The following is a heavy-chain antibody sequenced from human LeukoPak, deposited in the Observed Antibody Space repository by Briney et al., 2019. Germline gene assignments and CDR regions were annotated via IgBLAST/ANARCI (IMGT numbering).Heavy chain of an antibody. CDR3: ARFRSPGAFDL. V-gene: IGHV3-53*01. D-gene: IGHD1-14*01. Sequence: GGSLRLSCAASGFTVSGNYMSWVRQAPEKGLEWVSVIYSGVSTYYTDSVKGRFSISRNNSKNTLYLQMNSLRAEDTAVYYCARFRSPGAFDLWGQGTMVTVSS. J-gene: IGHJ3*01. CDR1: GFTVSGNY. CDR2: IYSGVST.